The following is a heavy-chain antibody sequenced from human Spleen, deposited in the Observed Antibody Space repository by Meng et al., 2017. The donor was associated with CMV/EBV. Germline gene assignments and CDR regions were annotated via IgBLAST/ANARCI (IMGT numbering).Heavy chain of an antibody. CDR3: AKDGGGIGQRIRAEY. CDR1: GFTFSSSA. J-gene: IGHJ4*02. Sequence: GESLKISCVASGFTFSSSAMSWVRQVPGAGLEWVSGISGSGGTTFYGDFVRGRFTVSRDNSKNTLYMQMDYLTAEDTATYFCAKDGGGIGQRIRAEYWGQGALVTVSS. V-gene: IGHV3-23*01. D-gene: IGHD3-16*01. CDR2: ISGSGGTT.